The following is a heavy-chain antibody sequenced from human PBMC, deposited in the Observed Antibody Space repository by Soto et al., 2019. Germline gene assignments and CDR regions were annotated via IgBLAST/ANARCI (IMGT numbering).Heavy chain of an antibody. V-gene: IGHV1-46*01. CDR1: GYTFTSYY. Sequence: GASVKVSCKASGYTFTSYYMHWVRQAPGQGLEWMGIINPSGGSTSYAQKFQGRVTMTRDTSTSTVYMELSSLRSEDTAVYYFARDRVNYDFWSGYYVQRLMDVWGQGTTVTVSS. J-gene: IGHJ6*02. CDR3: ARDRVNYDFWSGYYVQRLMDV. D-gene: IGHD3-3*01. CDR2: INPSGGST.